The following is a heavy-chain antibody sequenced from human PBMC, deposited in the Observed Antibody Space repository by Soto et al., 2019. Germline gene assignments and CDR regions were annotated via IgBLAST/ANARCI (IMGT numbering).Heavy chain of an antibody. Sequence: SETLSLTCAVYGGSFSGYYWSWIRQPPGKGLEWIGEINHSGSTNYNPSLKSRVTISVDTSKNQFSLKLSSVTAADTAVYYCARSVTPWGQGTLVNVS. CDR2: INHSGST. CDR1: GGSFSGYY. CDR3: ARSVTP. V-gene: IGHV4-34*09. D-gene: IGHD3-10*01. J-gene: IGHJ5*02.